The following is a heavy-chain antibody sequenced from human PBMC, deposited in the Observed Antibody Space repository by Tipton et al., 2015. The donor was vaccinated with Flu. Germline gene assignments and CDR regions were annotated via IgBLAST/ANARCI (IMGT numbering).Heavy chain of an antibody. CDR3: AAKFAYFSGWESLDY. CDR1: GGSMSSFY. V-gene: IGHV4-4*07. J-gene: IGHJ4*02. D-gene: IGHD6-19*01. Sequence: TLSLTCTVSGGSMSSFYWSWIRQPAGKGLEWVGRIYASGSTNYNPSLKSRLTMSVDTSKNQFSLKLSSVTAADTAVYYCAAKFAYFSGWESLDYWGQGTLVTVSS. CDR2: IYASGST.